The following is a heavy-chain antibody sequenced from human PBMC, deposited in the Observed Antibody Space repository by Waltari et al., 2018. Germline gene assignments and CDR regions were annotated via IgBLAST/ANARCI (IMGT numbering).Heavy chain of an antibody. J-gene: IGHJ4*02. CDR2: IYYSGST. Sequence: QLQLQESGPGLVKPSETLSLTCTVSGGSISSSSYYWGWIRQPPGKGLEWIGSIYYSGSTYYNPSLKSRVTITADESASTVLMELTGLRSDDTALYFCVVTDALVAYDFWGQGTLVTVSS. V-gene: IGHV4-39*03. CDR3: VVTDALVAYDF. D-gene: IGHD2-21*02. CDR1: GGSISSSSYY.